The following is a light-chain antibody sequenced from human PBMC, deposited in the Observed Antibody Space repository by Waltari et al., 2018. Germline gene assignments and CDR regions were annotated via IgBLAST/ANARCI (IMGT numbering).Light chain of an antibody. CDR1: QSVRGT. V-gene: IGKV3-20*01. J-gene: IGKJ1*01. Sequence: IVLTQSPGTLSLSPGVTATLSCRASQSVRGTLAWYQQKPGQAPRLLIYGASIRATGIPDRFSGSGSGTDFSLTITRLEPEDFAVYYCQHYVRLPVTFGQGTRVEIK. CDR3: QHYVRLPVT. CDR2: GAS.